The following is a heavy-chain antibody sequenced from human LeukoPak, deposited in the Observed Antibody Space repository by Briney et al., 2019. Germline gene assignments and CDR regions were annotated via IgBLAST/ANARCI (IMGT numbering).Heavy chain of an antibody. V-gene: IGHV4-61*02. CDR2: IYTSGST. D-gene: IGHD2-2*02. CDR3: ARVGRYCSSTSCYKGAFDI. Sequence: PSETLSLTCTVSGGSISSGSYYWSWIWQPAGKGLEWIGRIYTSGSTNYNPSLKSRVTISVDTSKNQFSLKLSSVTAADTAVYYCARVGRYCSSTSCYKGAFDIWGQGTMVTVSS. J-gene: IGHJ3*02. CDR1: GGSISSGSYY.